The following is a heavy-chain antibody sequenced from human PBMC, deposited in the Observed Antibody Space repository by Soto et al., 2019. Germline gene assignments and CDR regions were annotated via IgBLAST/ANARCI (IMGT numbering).Heavy chain of an antibody. CDR3: ARVHYYDSSPAFDY. CDR1: GGSISSGGYY. Sequence: SETLSLTCTVSGGSISSGGYYWSWIRQHPGKGLEWIGYIYCSGSTYYNPSLKSRVTISVDTSKNQFSLKLSSVTAADTAVYYCARVHYYDSSPAFDYWGQGTLVTVST. J-gene: IGHJ4*02. V-gene: IGHV4-31*03. CDR2: IYCSGST. D-gene: IGHD3-22*01.